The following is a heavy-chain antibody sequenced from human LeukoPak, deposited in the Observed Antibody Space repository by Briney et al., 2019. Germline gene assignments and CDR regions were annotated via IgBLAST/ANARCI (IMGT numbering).Heavy chain of an antibody. J-gene: IGHJ4*02. Sequence: GASVKVSCKASGGTFSSYAISWVRQAPGQGLEWMGGIIPIFGTANYAQKFQGRVTITADESTSTAYMELSSLRSEDTAVYYCRFGSNPGLTGPTTGYYFDYWGQGTLVTVSS. CDR3: RFGSNPGLTGPTTGYYFDY. D-gene: IGHD4-23*01. CDR2: IIPIFGTA. CDR1: GGTFSSYA. V-gene: IGHV1-69*13.